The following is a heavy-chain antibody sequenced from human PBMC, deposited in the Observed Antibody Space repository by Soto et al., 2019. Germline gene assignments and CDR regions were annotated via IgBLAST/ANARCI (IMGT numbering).Heavy chain of an antibody. V-gene: IGHV4-59*08. CDR1: GGTISSYY. Sequence: PSGTLSLSCTVSGGTISSYYLSWIRKPPEKGLEWIGYIHYSGSTKYNPSLKSPVTISADTFKNQFSLKLSSVTTADTAVYYCARGHYDFWSGYLDAIDYWGQGTLVTVSS. D-gene: IGHD3-3*01. CDR2: IHYSGST. CDR3: ARGHYDFWSGYLDAIDY. J-gene: IGHJ4*02.